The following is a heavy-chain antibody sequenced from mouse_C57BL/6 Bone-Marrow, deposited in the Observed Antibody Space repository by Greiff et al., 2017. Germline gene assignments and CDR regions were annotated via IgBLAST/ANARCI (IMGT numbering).Heavy chain of an antibody. V-gene: IGHV1-59*01. CDR3: ARLLRRWYFDV. CDR1: GYTFTSYW. CDR2: IDPSDSYT. Sequence: QVQLKESGAELVRPGTSVKLSCKASGYTFTSYWMHWVKQRPGQGLEWIGVIDPSDSYTNYNQKFKGKATLTVDTSSSTAYMQLSSLTSEDSAVYYCARLLRRWYFDVWGTGTTVTVSS. J-gene: IGHJ1*03. D-gene: IGHD1-2*01.